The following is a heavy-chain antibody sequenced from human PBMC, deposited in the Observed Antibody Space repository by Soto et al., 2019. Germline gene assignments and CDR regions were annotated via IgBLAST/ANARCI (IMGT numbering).Heavy chain of an antibody. CDR3: ARDPGGYYYDSSGYYLSHY. Sequence: SVKVSCKASGDTFSSYAISWVRQAPGQGLEWMGGIIPIFGTANYAQKFQGRVTITADKSTSTAYMELSSLRSEDTAVYYCARDPGGYYYDSSGYYLSHYWGQGTLVTVSS. D-gene: IGHD3-22*01. J-gene: IGHJ4*02. CDR2: IIPIFGTA. CDR1: GDTFSSYA. V-gene: IGHV1-69*06.